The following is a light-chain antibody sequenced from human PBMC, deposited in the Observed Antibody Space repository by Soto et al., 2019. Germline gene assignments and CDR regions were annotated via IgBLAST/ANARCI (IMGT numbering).Light chain of an antibody. CDR2: DAS. CDR3: QKYNTAPFT. J-gene: IGKJ3*01. CDR1: QSVSSY. Sequence: EIVLTQSPATLSLSPGERATLSCRASQSVSSYLAWYQQKPGQAPRLLIYDASTLQSGVPSRFSGSGSGTDFTLPISSLQPEDVATYYCQKYNTAPFTFGPGTKVDIK. V-gene: IGKV3-11*01.